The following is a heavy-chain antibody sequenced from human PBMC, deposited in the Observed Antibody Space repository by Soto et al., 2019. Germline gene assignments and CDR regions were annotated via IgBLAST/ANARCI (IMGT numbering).Heavy chain of an antibody. CDR1: GFTFSSHV. V-gene: IGHV3-23*01. CDR2: ISTGGGST. J-gene: IGHJ4*02. D-gene: IGHD6-25*01. CDR3: ARSREIIASAGSFDY. Sequence: EVQLLESGGGLVQPGGSLRLSCAASGFTFSSHVMSWVRQAPGKGLEWVSGISTGGGSTDYAYSVKGRFTISRDNSNNTLHLQMKSLRAEDTAVYYCARSREIIASAGSFDYWGQGTLVTVSS.